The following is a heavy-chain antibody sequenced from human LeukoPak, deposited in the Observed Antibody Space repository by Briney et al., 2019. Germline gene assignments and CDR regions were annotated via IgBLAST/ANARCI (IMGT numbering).Heavy chain of an antibody. CDR3: ARAWLRLNPYFDY. Sequence: ASVKVSCKASGYTFTGYYMHWVRQAPGQGLEWMGWINPNSGGTNYAQKFQGRVTMTRDTSISTSHMELSRLRSDDTAVYYCARAWLRLNPYFDYWGQGTLVTVSS. J-gene: IGHJ4*02. CDR2: INPNSGGT. V-gene: IGHV1-2*02. CDR1: GYTFTGYY. D-gene: IGHD5-12*01.